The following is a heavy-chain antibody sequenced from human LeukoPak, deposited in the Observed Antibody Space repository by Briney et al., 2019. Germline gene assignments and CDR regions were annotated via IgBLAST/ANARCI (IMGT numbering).Heavy chain of an antibody. J-gene: IGHJ4*02. CDR3: ARTDYSNANVGFDY. CDR2: IYYSGST. D-gene: IGHD4-4*01. CDR1: GGSFSGYY. Sequence: PSETLSLTCAVYGGSFSGYYWSWIRQPPGKGLEWIGSIYYSGSTYYNPSLKSRVTISVDTSKNQFSLKLSSVTAADTAVYYCARTDYSNANVGFDYWGQGTLVTVSS. V-gene: IGHV4-34*01.